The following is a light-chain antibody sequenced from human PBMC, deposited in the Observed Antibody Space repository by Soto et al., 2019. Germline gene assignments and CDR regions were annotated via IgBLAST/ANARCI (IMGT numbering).Light chain of an antibody. Sequence: EIVLTQSPGTLSLSPGERATLSCRASQSVSSSYLAWYQQKPGQAPRLLIYGASNRATGIPDRFSGSGSGTDVTLTISRLEPEDFAVYYCQQYGNSPRITFGQGTRLEIK. CDR3: QQYGNSPRIT. J-gene: IGKJ5*01. CDR1: QSVSSSY. CDR2: GAS. V-gene: IGKV3-20*01.